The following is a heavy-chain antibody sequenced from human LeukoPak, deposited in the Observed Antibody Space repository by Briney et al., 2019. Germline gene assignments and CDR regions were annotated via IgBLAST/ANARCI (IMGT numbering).Heavy chain of an antibody. Sequence: RRASVKASCKASGYTFTSYGISWVRQAPGQGLEWMGWISAYNGNTYYAQKLQGRVTMTTDTSTSTAYMELRSLRSDDTAVYYCARGPGGRSGYYPLEDYYYYYYMDVWGKGTTVTVSS. D-gene: IGHD3-22*01. CDR2: ISAYNGNT. CDR1: GYTFTSYG. CDR3: ARGPGGRSGYYPLEDYYYYYYMDV. V-gene: IGHV1-18*01. J-gene: IGHJ6*03.